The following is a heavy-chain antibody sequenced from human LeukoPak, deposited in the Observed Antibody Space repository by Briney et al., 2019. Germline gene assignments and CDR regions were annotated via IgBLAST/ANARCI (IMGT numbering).Heavy chain of an antibody. CDR1: GFTFSSYA. D-gene: IGHD6-13*01. J-gene: IGHJ4*02. CDR2: ISGSGGST. CDR3: ASRIVAAGFDY. Sequence: GGSLRLSCAAFGFTFSSYAMTWVRQAPGKGLEWVSDISGSGGSTYYADSVKGRFTISRDNSKNTLYLQMISLRAEDTAVYYCASRIVAAGFDYWGQGTLVTVSS. V-gene: IGHV3-23*01.